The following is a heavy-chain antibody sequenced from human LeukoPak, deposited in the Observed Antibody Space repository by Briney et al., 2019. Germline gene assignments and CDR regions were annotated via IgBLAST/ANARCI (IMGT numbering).Heavy chain of an antibody. CDR2: IDGSGGRP. J-gene: IGHJ4*02. D-gene: IGHD6-19*01. Sequence: PGGSLRLSCAASRFTLSKYAMTWVRQAPGKGLEWVSSIDGSGGRPPSADSVKGRFTISRDISKNTLYLQVDSLRAEDTAAYYCAKLTEPCYSSGWFPFNYWGQGTLVTVSP. CDR1: RFTLSKYA. V-gene: IGHV3-23*01. CDR3: AKLTEPCYSSGWFPFNY.